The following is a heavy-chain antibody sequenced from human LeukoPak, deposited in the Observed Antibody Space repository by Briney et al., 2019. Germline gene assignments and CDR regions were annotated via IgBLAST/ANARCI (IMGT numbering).Heavy chain of an antibody. V-gene: IGHV1-18*01. D-gene: IGHD6-13*01. Sequence: GASVKVSCKASGYTFTVNGISWMRQAPGQGLEWPGWISANSGDTNYAEQFQGRLTLATDTSTGTAYMELRSLRDDDTAVYYCARDRWYAFDYWGQGTLVTVSS. CDR1: GYTFTVNG. J-gene: IGHJ4*02. CDR2: ISANSGDT. CDR3: ARDRWYAFDY.